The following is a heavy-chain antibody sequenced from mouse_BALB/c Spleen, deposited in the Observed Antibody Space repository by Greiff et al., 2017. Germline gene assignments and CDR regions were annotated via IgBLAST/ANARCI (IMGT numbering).Heavy chain of an antibody. D-gene: IGHD2-10*02. J-gene: IGHJ3*01. Sequence: EVQGVESGGDLVKPGGSLKLSCAASGFTFSSYGMSCVRQTPDKRLEWVATISSGGSYTYYPDSVKGRFTISRDNAKNTLYLQMSSLKSEDTAMYYCARLLYGPWFAYWGQGTLVTVSA. CDR1: GFTFSSYG. CDR3: ARLLYGPWFAY. CDR2: ISSGGSYT. V-gene: IGHV5-6*01.